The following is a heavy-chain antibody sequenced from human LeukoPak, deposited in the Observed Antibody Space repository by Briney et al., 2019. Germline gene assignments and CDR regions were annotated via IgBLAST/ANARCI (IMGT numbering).Heavy chain of an antibody. J-gene: IGHJ4*02. CDR2: VGIDSGNT. CDR3: AGDYRFAFDN. D-gene: IGHD3-16*01. V-gene: IGHV3-21*05. CDR1: GFIFSDYS. Sequence: GGSLRLSCAASGFIFSDYSMNWVRQAPGKGLEWISYVGIDSGNTKYADSVKGRFTISGDNAKKSLYLQMNSLRVEDTAVYYCAGDYRFAFDNWGQGPWSPSPQ.